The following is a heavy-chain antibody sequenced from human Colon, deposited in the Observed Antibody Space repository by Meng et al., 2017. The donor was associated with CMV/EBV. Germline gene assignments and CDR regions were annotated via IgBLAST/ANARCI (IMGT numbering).Heavy chain of an antibody. CDR1: GFTFSSYW. J-gene: IGHJ4*02. V-gene: IGHV3-7*01. CDR2: IKQDGSEK. Sequence: GESLKISCAASGFTFSSYWMSWVRQAPGKGLEWVANIKQDGSEKYYVDSVKGRFTISRDNAKNSLYLQMNSLRAEDTAVYYCARDSALPTGTTRDYYFDYWGQGTLVTVSS. CDR3: ARDSALPTGTTRDYYFDY. D-gene: IGHD1-7*01.